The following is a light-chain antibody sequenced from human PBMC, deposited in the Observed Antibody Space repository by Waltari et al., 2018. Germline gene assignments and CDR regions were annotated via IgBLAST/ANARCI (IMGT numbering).Light chain of an antibody. V-gene: IGKV3D-15*01. J-gene: IGKJ1*01. CDR1: QSVRST. CDR2: GTS. CDR3: QQYDYWPWT. Sequence: IVMTQSPATLSLSPGESATLSCRASQSVRSTFAWFQQKPGQPPRLLNYGTSTRATGIPARFTGSGSGTEFSLTISSLQPEDFATYYCQQYDYWPWTFGQGTRVETK.